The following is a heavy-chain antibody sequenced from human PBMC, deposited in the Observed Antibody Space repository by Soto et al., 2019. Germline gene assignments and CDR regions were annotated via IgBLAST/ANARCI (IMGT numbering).Heavy chain of an antibody. CDR2: IKSKTEGGTT. Sequence: GGSLRLSCAASGFTFSNAWMNWVRQAPGKGLKWVGRIKSKTEGGTTDYSAPVKGRFTISRDDSKNTLYLQMNSLKTEDTAMYYFISYGNSLRITIFGVVSMDVWGQGTTVTVSS. CDR3: ISYGNSLRITIFGVVSMDV. J-gene: IGHJ6*02. V-gene: IGHV3-15*07. CDR1: GFTFSNAW. D-gene: IGHD3-3*01.